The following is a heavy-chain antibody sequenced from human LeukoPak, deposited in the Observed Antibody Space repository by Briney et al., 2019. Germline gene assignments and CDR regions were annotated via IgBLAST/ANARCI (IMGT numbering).Heavy chain of an antibody. CDR2: IYNSANT. V-gene: IGHV4-39*01. Sequence: SETLSLTCTVSGDSISSSSYCWDWIRQPPGKGLEWIGNIYNSANTHYNPSLKTRITMSVDTSKNQFSLKLNSVTAADTGIYYCARHSRSAYTGYENAFDIWGQGTMITVSS. CDR3: ARHSRSAYTGYENAFDI. J-gene: IGHJ3*02. CDR1: GDSISSSSYC. D-gene: IGHD5-12*01.